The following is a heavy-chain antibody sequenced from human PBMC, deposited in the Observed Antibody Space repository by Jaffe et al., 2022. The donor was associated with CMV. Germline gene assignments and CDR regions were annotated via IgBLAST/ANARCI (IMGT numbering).Heavy chain of an antibody. CDR1: GYTFTDYY. CDR3: AKGYCTGGNCYWGAFDI. CDR2: INPKNSGT. Sequence: QVQLVQSGAEVKKPGASVKVSCKASGYTFTDYYMHWVRQAPGQGLEWMGWINPKNSGTNYAQKFQDRVTMTGDTSISTAYMELSRLRSDDTAVYYCAKGYCTGGNCYWGAFDIWGQGTMVTVSP. J-gene: IGHJ3*02. D-gene: IGHD2-15*01. V-gene: IGHV1-2*02.